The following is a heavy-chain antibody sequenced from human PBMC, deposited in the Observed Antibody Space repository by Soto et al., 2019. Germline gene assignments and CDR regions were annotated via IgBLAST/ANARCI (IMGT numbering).Heavy chain of an antibody. J-gene: IGHJ5*01. CDR1: GFTFSSYA. V-gene: IGHV3-23*01. Sequence: EVQLLESGGGLVQPGGSLRLSCAASGFTFSSYAMSWVRQAPGKGLEWVSGISGSGGSTYYADSVKGRFTISRDNANNTMYLQMNSLRAEDTAVYYWAKGPSIAVAGMGYNWFDSWGQGNVVTVSS. CDR2: ISGSGGST. D-gene: IGHD6-19*01. CDR3: AKGPSIAVAGMGYNWFDS.